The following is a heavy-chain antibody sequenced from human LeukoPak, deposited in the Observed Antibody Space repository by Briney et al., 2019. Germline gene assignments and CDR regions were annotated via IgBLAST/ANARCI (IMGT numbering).Heavy chain of an antibody. CDR1: GGSISSGGYN. CDR3: ARDYGGRWFDP. D-gene: IGHD4-23*01. CDR2: FYYSGTT. Sequence: SETLSLTCTVSGGSISSGGYNWGSWIRQHPGKGLEWIGYFYYSGTTYCNPSLESRVTISVDTSKNQFSLKLRSVTAADTAVYYCARDYGGRWFDPWGQGTLVTVSS. V-gene: IGHV4-31*03. J-gene: IGHJ5*02.